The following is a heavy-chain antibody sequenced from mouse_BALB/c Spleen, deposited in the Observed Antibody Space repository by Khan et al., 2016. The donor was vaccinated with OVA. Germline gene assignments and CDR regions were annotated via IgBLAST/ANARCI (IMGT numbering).Heavy chain of an antibody. CDR1: GYTFTSYT. CDR3: VRAGAYHRSDGWFAY. J-gene: IGHJ3*01. D-gene: IGHD2-14*01. Sequence: QVQLQQSGAELARPGASVKMSCKASGYTFTSYTMHWIKQRPGQGLQWIGYINPSNDYTNYNQNFKDKATLIVDKSSNTAYLQLRSLTSEDSSVYYCVRAGAYHRSDGWFAYWGQGTLVTVSA. V-gene: IGHV1-4*01. CDR2: INPSNDYT.